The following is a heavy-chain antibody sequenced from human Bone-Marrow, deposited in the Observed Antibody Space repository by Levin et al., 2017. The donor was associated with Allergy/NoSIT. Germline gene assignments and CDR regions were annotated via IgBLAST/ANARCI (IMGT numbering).Heavy chain of an antibody. D-gene: IGHD6-13*01. V-gene: IGHV1-46*01. CDR1: GYTFTAHW. CDR3: ARDNSREAAGRTGWWFDP. Sequence: GESLKISCKASGYTFTAHWMHWVRQAPGQGPEWMGIIHPTGRTTSYAQKFRGRLTMTRDTSTSTDYLELSSLSSEDTAVYYCARDNSREAAGRTGWWFDPWGQGTLVTVSS. CDR2: IHPTGRTT. J-gene: IGHJ5*02.